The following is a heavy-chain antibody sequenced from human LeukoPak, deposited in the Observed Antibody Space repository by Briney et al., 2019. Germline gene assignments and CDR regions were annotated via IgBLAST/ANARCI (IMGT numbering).Heavy chain of an antibody. CDR3: ARPATGGYRYYYYYMDV. CDR2: INHSGST. V-gene: IGHV4-34*01. Sequence: SSETLSLTCAVYGGSFSGYYWSWIRQPPGKGLEWIGEINHSGSTNYNPSLKSRVTISVDTSKNQFSLKLSSVTAADTAVYYCARPATGGYRYYYYYMDVWGKGTTVTVSS. D-gene: IGHD3-16*02. J-gene: IGHJ6*03. CDR1: GGSFSGYY.